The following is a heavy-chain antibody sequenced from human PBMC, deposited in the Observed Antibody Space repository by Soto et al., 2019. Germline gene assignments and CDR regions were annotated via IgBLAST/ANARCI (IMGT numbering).Heavy chain of an antibody. Sequence: QVQLQESGPGLVKPSETLSLTCTVSGGSISSYYWSWIRQPPGKGLELIGYIYYSGITNYNPSLKTRVTISVDPSTYQFSLKLRSVTAADTAVYYCARYTSNYYSAMDVWGQGTTVTVS. CDR2: IYYSGIT. V-gene: IGHV4-59*01. J-gene: IGHJ6*02. CDR1: GGSISSYY. CDR3: ARYTSNYYSAMDV. D-gene: IGHD2-2*02.